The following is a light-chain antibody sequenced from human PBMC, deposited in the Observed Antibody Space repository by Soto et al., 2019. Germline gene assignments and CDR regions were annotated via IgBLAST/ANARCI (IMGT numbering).Light chain of an antibody. CDR2: TDD. CDR3: ASWDDDLNGPI. Sequence: QLVLTQPPSASGTPGLRVVISCSGSHSNVGVNAISWYQHLPGTAPRLLLHTDDQRPSGIPDRFSGSHSGTSASLAINRLQSEDEGHYYCASWDDDLNGPIFGGGTKLTVL. CDR1: HSNVGVNA. J-gene: IGLJ2*01. V-gene: IGLV1-44*01.